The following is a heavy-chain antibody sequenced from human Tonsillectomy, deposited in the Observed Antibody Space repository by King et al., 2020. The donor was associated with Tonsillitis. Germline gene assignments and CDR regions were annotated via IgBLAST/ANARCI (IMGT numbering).Heavy chain of an antibody. J-gene: IGHJ5*02. V-gene: IGHV3-33*05. CDR1: GFTFSNYG. CDR3: ARRARYYDSSGYSYWFAP. Sequence: HVQLVESGGGVVQPGRSLRLSCAASGFTFSNYGMHWVRQAPGKGLEWVAVISDDESNIYYADSVEGRFTISRDNSKNMLYLQMNSLRAEDTAVYYCARRARYYDSSGYSYWFAPWGQGTLVTVSS. D-gene: IGHD3-22*01. CDR2: ISDDESNI.